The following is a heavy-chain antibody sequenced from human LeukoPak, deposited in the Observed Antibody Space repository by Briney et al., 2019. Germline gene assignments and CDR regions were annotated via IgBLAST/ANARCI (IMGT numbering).Heavy chain of an antibody. CDR1: GFTFSGYY. D-gene: IGHD2-15*01. J-gene: IGHJ4*02. Sequence: GGSLRLSCAASGFTFSGYYMSWIRQAPGKGLEWVSYISSSSSYTNYADSVKGRFTISRDNAKNSLYLQMNSLRAEDTAVYYCALNYCSGGSCYPHRGQGTLVTVSS. V-gene: IGHV3-11*06. CDR2: ISSSSSYT. CDR3: ALNYCSGGSCYPH.